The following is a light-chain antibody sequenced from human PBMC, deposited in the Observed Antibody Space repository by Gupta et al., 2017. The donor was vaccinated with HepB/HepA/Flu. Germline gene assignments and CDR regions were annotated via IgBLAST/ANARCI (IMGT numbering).Light chain of an antibody. CDR1: QSVSSSY. CDR3: QQYDSSPCT. Sequence: EMVLTQASCTLSLSQGDSTTFSCSASQSVSSSYLAWYQQKPGQAPKLLIYGASSRATGIAERFSGSGSGTDFTLSISRLEPEDVAVYYCQQYDSSPCTFGQGTKVEIK. CDR2: GAS. J-gene: IGKJ1*01. V-gene: IGKV3-20*01.